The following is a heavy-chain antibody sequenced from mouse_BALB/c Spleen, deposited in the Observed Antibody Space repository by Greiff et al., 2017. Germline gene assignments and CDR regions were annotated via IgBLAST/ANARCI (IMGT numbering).Heavy chain of an antibody. CDR3: ARGESYYGNPAWFAY. V-gene: IGHV5-6-5*01. Sequence: EVMLVESGGGLVKPGGSLKLSCAASGFTFSSYAMSWVRQTPEKRLEWVASISSGGSTYYPDSVKGRFTISRDNARNILYLQMSSLMSEDTAMYYCARGESYYGNPAWFAYWGQGTLVTVSA. D-gene: IGHD2-1*01. J-gene: IGHJ3*01. CDR2: ISSGGST. CDR1: GFTFSSYA.